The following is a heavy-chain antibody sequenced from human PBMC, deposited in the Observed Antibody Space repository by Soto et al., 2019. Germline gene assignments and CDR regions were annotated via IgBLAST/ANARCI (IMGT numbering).Heavy chain of an antibody. CDR1: GFTFSSYA. D-gene: IGHD1-26*01. CDR3: AKDLVGAIFLAEFDY. CDR2: ISGSGGST. Sequence: LRLSCAASGFTFSSYAMSWVRQAPGKGLEWVSAISGSGGSTYYADSVKGRFTISRDNSKNTLYLQMNSLRAEDTAVYYCAKDLVGAIFLAEFDYWGQGTLVTVSS. V-gene: IGHV3-23*01. J-gene: IGHJ4*02.